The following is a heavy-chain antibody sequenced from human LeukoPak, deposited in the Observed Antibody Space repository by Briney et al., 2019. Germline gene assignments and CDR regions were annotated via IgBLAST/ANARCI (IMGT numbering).Heavy chain of an antibody. CDR1: GGSISSYY. V-gene: IGHV4-4*07. Sequence: SETLSLTCTVSGGSISSYYWSWIRQPAGKGLEWIGRIYTSGSTNYNPSLKSRVTMSVDTSKNQFSLKLSSVTAADTAVYYCARDRIFGVVITPYYYYYGMDVWGQGTTVTVS. CDR2: IYTSGST. D-gene: IGHD3-3*01. J-gene: IGHJ6*02. CDR3: ARDRIFGVVITPYYYYYGMDV.